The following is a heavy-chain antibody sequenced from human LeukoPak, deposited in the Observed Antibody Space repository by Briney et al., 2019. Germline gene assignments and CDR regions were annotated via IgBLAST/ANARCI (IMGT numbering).Heavy chain of an antibody. V-gene: IGHV4-39*07. D-gene: IGHD6-13*01. CDR3: ARAGYSSSWYYFDY. Sequence: SETLSLTCTVSGGSISSSTYFWGWIRQPPGKGLEWIGTIYYSGSTYYNPSLKSRVTISVDSSKNQFSLRLSSVTAADTAVYYCARAGYSSSWYYFDYWGQGTLVTVSS. J-gene: IGHJ4*02. CDR1: GGSISSSTYF. CDR2: IYYSGST.